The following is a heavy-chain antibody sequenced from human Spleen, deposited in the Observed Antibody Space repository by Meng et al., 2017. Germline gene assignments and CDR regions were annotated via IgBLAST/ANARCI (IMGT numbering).Heavy chain of an antibody. CDR1: GFTFSSYS. V-gene: IGHV3-21*01. J-gene: IGHJ6*02. D-gene: IGHD2-2*01. Sequence: GGSLRLSCAASGFTFSSYSMNWVRQAPGKGLEWVSSISSSSSYIYYADSVKGRFTISRDNAKNSLYLQMNSLRAEDTAVYYCASIRGPAAIGYYYYGMDVWGQGTTVTVSS. CDR2: ISSSSSYI. CDR3: ASIRGPAAIGYYYYGMDV.